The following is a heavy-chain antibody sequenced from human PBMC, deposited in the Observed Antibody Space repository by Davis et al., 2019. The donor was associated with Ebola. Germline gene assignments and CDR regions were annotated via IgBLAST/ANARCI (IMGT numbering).Heavy chain of an antibody. D-gene: IGHD7-27*01. CDR1: GVTFRSNW. CDR3: ATDRNWDFDY. J-gene: IGHJ4*02. CDR2: INSDGSFT. V-gene: IGHV3-74*01. Sequence: SPKLPCASPGVTFRSNWLQWVRQAPGKGLVWVSRINSDGSFTSYADSVKGRFTISRDNAQNSLYLQMNSLRDEDTAVYYCATDRNWDFDYWGQGTLVTVSS.